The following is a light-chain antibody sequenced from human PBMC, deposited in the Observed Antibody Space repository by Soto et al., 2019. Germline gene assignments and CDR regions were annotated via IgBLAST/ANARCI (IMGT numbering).Light chain of an antibody. Sequence: EIVLTQSPATLSLSPGERATLSCRASQSVSSYLAWYQQKPGQAPRLLIYDASNRATGIPARFSGSGSGTDFTLTISSLEPEDFAVYYCQKRSNWPSGTFGQGTKVDI. V-gene: IGKV3-11*01. CDR2: DAS. CDR3: QKRSNWPSGT. CDR1: QSVSSY. J-gene: IGKJ1*01.